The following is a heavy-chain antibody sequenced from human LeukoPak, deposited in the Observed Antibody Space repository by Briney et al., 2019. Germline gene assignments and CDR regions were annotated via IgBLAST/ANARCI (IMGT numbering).Heavy chain of an antibody. CDR1: GFTFDDYG. Sequence: PGGSLRLSCAASGFTFDDYGMSWVRQAPGRGLEWVSGINWSGGRTGYADSVKGRFTISRDNAKNSLYLQMNSLRAEDTALYYCAKISNSGWNLDYWGQGTLVTVSS. D-gene: IGHD6-19*01. J-gene: IGHJ4*02. CDR2: INWSGGRT. V-gene: IGHV3-20*04. CDR3: AKISNSGWNLDY.